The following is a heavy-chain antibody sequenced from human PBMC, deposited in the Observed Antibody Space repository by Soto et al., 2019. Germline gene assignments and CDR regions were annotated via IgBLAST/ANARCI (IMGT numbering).Heavy chain of an antibody. D-gene: IGHD5-12*01. CDR2: INPSGGST. V-gene: IGHV1-46*01. CDR1: GYTFTSYY. J-gene: IGHJ4*02. Sequence: QVQLVQSGAEVKKPGASVKVSCKASGYTFTSYYMHWVRQAPGQGLEWMGIINPSGGSTSYAQKFQGRVTMTRDTSTSTVYMELSSLRSEDTAVYYCARDRYYRGSGYTFDYWGQGTLVTVSS. CDR3: ARDRYYRGSGYTFDY.